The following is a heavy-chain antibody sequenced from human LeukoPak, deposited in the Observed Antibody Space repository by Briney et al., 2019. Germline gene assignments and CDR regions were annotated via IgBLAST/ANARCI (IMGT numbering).Heavy chain of an antibody. CDR2: IYSDGNT. D-gene: IGHD5-18*01. J-gene: IGHJ5*02. CDR1: GLTVSTNY. CDR3: ARARGYSYGYFGYNWFDL. V-gene: IGHV3-66*02. Sequence: GGSLRLSCAASGLTVSTNYMSWVRQAPGKGLEWVSVIYSDGNTYYADSVKGRFTISRDNSRNTLHLQMSSLRVEDTAVYYCARARGYSYGYFGYNWFDLWGQGTLVTVSS.